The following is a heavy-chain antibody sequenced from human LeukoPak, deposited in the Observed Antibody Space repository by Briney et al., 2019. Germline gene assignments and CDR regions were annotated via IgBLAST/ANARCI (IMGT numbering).Heavy chain of an antibody. Sequence: GGSLRLSCAASGFTFSSYAMHWVRQAPGKGLEWVAVISYDGSNKYYADSVKGRFTISRDNSKNTLYLQMNSLRAEDTAVYYWARLTGYSSSWYGGDYWGQGTLVTVSS. D-gene: IGHD6-13*01. CDR2: ISYDGSNK. J-gene: IGHJ4*02. CDR1: GFTFSSYA. CDR3: ARLTGYSSSWYGGDY. V-gene: IGHV3-30*01.